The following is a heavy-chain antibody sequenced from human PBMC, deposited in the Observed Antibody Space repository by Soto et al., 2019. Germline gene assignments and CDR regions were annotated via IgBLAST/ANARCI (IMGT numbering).Heavy chain of an antibody. CDR3: ARGWLVAAFDI. D-gene: IGHD6-19*01. Sequence: ESGGGLVKPGGSLRLSCAASGFTFSSYSMNWVRQAPGKGLEWVSSISSSSSYTYYADSVKGRFTISRDNAKNSLYLQMNSLRAEDTAVYYCARGWLVAAFDIWGQGTMVTVSS. CDR1: GFTFSSYS. J-gene: IGHJ3*02. V-gene: IGHV3-21*01. CDR2: ISSSSSYT.